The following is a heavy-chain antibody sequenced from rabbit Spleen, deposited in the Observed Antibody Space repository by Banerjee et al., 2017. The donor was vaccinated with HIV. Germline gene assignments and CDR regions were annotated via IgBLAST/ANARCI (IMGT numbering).Heavy chain of an antibody. V-gene: IGHV1S40*01. D-gene: IGHD3-1*01. J-gene: IGHJ4*01. Sequence: QSLEESGGGLVQPEGSLTLTCTASGFSFSSNYYMCWVRQAPGKGLEWIACIATGSSGFTYYASWAKGRFTCSKASSTTVTLQMTSLTAADTATYFCARDLATVVGWNFNLWGQGTLVTVS. CDR1: GFSFSSNYY. CDR2: IATGSSGFT. CDR3: ARDLATVVGWNFNL.